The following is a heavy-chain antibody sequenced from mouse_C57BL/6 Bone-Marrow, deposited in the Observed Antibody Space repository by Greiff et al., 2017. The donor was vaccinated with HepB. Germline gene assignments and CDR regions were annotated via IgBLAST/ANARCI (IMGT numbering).Heavy chain of an antibody. CDR2: ISGGGGNT. Sequence: EVKVEESGGGLVKPGGSLKLSCAASGFTFSSYTMSWVRQTPEKRLEWVATISGGGGNTYYPDSVKGRFTISRDNAKNTLYLQMSSLRSEDTAMYYCARQDYGSSLWFAYWGQGTLVTVSA. V-gene: IGHV5-9*04. CDR1: GFTFSSYT. J-gene: IGHJ3*01. CDR3: ARQDYGSSLWFAY. D-gene: IGHD1-1*01.